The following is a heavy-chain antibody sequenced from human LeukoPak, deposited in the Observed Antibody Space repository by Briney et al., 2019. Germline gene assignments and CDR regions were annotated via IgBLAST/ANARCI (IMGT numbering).Heavy chain of an antibody. D-gene: IGHD2-15*01. Sequence: PGGSLRLSCAASGFTFRDSAMSWVRQAPGKGLEWLSAITGSGNTKYYADSVKGRFTVSRDNNKNTLYLQMNSLRAEDTAIYYCAKRYCSGGSCYWGYAFDYWGQGTLVTVSS. CDR2: ITGSGNTK. V-gene: IGHV3-23*01. CDR3: AKRYCSGGSCYWGYAFDY. J-gene: IGHJ4*02. CDR1: GFTFRDSA.